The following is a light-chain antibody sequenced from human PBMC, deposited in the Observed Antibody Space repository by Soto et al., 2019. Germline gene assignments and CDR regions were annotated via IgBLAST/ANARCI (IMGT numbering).Light chain of an antibody. Sequence: DIQMTQSPSSLSASVGDRVTITCRSSQGISSSLAWYQHKPCKVPELLIYAASTLHSGVPSRFSGSGSGTDFTLTISSLQPEDVATYYCQEYYSPPFTFGPGTKVNFK. CDR3: QEYYSPPFT. J-gene: IGKJ3*01. V-gene: IGKV1-27*01. CDR2: AAS. CDR1: QGISSS.